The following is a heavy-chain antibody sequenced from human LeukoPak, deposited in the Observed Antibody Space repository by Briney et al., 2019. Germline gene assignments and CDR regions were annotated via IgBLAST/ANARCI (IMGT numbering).Heavy chain of an antibody. J-gene: IGHJ5*02. CDR2: INGDGSRT. Sequence: GGSLRLSCAASGFTFSSYWMHWVRQAPGKGLVWVSRINGDGSRTNCADSVKGRFTISRDNAENTLYLQMNSLRVEDTAVYYCTRDFDAATGSWGQGTLVTISS. CDR3: TRDFDAATGS. D-gene: IGHD3-9*01. V-gene: IGHV3-74*01. CDR1: GFTFSSYW.